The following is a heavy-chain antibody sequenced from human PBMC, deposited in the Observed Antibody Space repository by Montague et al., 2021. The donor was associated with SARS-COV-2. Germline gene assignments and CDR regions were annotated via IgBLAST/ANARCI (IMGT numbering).Heavy chain of an antibody. CDR2: IWFDGSKE. D-gene: IGHD4-17*01. CDR3: VRDYGDYGEEFLDY. CDR1: GYYFSSYG. Sequence: SLRLSCAASGYYFSSYGMHWVRQAPGKGLEWVAVIWFDGSKEYYADSVKDRFTISRDKSKNMLYLQMNSLRVEDTATYFCVRDYGDYGEEFLDYWGQGTPVTVSS. V-gene: IGHV3-33*08. J-gene: IGHJ4*02.